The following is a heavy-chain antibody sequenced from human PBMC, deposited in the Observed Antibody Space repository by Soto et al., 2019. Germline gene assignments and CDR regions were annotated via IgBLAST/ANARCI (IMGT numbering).Heavy chain of an antibody. V-gene: IGHV1-69*13. J-gene: IGHJ3*02. CDR2: IIPIFGTA. Sequence: SVKVSCKASGGTFSSYAISWVRQAPGQGLEWMGGIIPIFGTANYAQKFQGRVTITADESTSTAYMELSSLRSEDTAVYYCERDGGYCSSTSPRDCDAFDIWGQGTMVTVSS. CDR1: GGTFSSYA. D-gene: IGHD2-2*01. CDR3: ERDGGYCSSTSPRDCDAFDI.